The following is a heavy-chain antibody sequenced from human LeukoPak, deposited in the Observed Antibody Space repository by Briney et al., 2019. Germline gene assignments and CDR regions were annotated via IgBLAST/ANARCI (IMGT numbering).Heavy chain of an antibody. CDR3: ARAGYYYGSGSYVL. V-gene: IGHV3-66*01. D-gene: IGHD3-10*01. Sequence: PGGSLRLSCAASGFTVSSNYMSWVRQAPGKGLEWVSVIYSGGSTYYADSVKGRFTISRDNSKNTLYLQMNSLRAEDTAVYYCARAGYYYGSGSYVLWGQGTLVTVPS. J-gene: IGHJ4*02. CDR1: GFTVSSNY. CDR2: IYSGGST.